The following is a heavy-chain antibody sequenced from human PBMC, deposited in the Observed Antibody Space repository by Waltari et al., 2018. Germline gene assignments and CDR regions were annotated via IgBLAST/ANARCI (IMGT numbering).Heavy chain of an antibody. J-gene: IGHJ4*02. V-gene: IGHV4-30-4*01. Sequence: QVQLQESGPGRVKPSQTLSLTCSVSGGSVNNGEFFWSWIRQPPGKGLEWIGYIYYSGGTYYNPSLKSRLTMSVDTSKNQFSLNLRSVTAADTAVYYCARREGYNSLDYWGQGILVTVSS. CDR3: ARREGYNSLDY. CDR2: IYYSGGT. CDR1: GGSVNNGEFF. D-gene: IGHD1-1*01.